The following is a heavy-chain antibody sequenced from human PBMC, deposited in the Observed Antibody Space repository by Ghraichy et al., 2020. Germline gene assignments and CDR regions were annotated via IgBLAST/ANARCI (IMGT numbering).Heavy chain of an antibody. CDR1: GFTFSGYS. V-gene: IGHV3-48*02. J-gene: IGHJ6*02. Sequence: ESLNISCVGSGFTFSGYSMNWVRQSPGKGLEWVSYITSSSRTTFYADSVKGRFTISRDNAQNSLYLQMNSLRDEDTAEYYCARGSKVVRFYYYDGMDVWGQGTTVTVAS. CDR2: ITSSSRTT. D-gene: IGHD4-23*01. CDR3: ARGSKVVRFYYYDGMDV.